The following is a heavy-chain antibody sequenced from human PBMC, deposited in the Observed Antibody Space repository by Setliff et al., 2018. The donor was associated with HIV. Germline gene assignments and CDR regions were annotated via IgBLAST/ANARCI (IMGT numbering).Heavy chain of an antibody. CDR3: AWNNWNQRAGHAPDY. CDR1: GGTFSSYA. D-gene: IGHD1-20*01. J-gene: IGHJ4*02. V-gene: IGHV1-69*13. Sequence: SVKVSCKASGGTFSSYAISWVRQAPGQGLEWMGGIIPIFGTANYAQKFQGRVTITADESTSAAYMELSSLRSEDTAVYYCAWNNWNQRAGHAPDYWGQGTLVTVSS. CDR2: IIPIFGTA.